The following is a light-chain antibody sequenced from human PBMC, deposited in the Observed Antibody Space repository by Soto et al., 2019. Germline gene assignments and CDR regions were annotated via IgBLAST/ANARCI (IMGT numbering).Light chain of an antibody. Sequence: QSALTQPASVSGSPGQSITISCTGTSSDVGGYNYVSWYQQHPGKAPKLMIYDVSNRPSGVSNRFSGSKSGNTASLTISRLQAEDEADYYCSSYTSSSTLEGVFGGGTKVTVL. V-gene: IGLV2-14*01. CDR3: SSYTSSSTLEGV. CDR2: DVS. CDR1: SSDVGGYNY. J-gene: IGLJ2*01.